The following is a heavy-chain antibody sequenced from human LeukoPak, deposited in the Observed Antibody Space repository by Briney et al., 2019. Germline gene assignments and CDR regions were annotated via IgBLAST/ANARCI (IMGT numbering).Heavy chain of an antibody. CDR1: GGSFSGYY. V-gene: IGHV4-34*01. CDR2: INHSGST. D-gene: IGHD1-1*01. Sequence: SETLSLTCAVYGGSFSGYYWSWIRQPPGKGLEWIGEINHSGSTNYNPSPKSRVTISVDTSKNQFSLRLSSVTAADTAVYYCARGVEPMNAVDYWGEGRLVTVSS. CDR3: ARGVEPMNAVDY. J-gene: IGHJ4*02.